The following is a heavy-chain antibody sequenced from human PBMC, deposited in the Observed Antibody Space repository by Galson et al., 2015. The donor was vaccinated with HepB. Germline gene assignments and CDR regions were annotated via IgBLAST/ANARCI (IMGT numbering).Heavy chain of an antibody. CDR2: IYPADSDI. CDR3: ARHFGTGRDPKYYYDSLTDY. V-gene: IGHV5-51*01. D-gene: IGHD3-22*01. Sequence: QSGAEVKKPGESLKISCKGSGYNFDTYWIAWVRQMPGKGLELMGIIYPADSDIRYSPSFQGQVTISADKSISTAYLQWSSLKASDTAMYYCARHFGTGRDPKYYYDSLTDYWGQGTLVTVSS. J-gene: IGHJ4*02. CDR1: GYNFDTYW.